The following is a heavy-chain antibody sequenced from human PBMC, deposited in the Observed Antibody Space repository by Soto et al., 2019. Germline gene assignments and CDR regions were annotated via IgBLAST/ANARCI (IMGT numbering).Heavy chain of an antibody. J-gene: IGHJ5*02. CDR3: ARGRSFSYDSAPTMMFDP. D-gene: IGHD3-10*01. CDR1: GFAFSTFD. V-gene: IGHV3-13*01. Sequence: PGGSLRLSCADSGFAFSTFDIHWVRQAPGKGLEWVSGIGTLSDTFYAASVQGRFTISRQNAKNSVYLQMNSLRAGDTAFYYCARGRSFSYDSAPTMMFDPWGQGSLVTFSA. CDR2: IGTLSDT.